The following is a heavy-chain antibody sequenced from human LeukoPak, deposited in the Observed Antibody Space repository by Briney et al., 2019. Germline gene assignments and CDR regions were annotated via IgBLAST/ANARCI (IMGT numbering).Heavy chain of an antibody. Sequence: PGGSLRLSCAASGFTFSSYAMSWARQAPGKGPQWVSAISGSGGITYYADSVKGRFTISRDNSKNTLYLQMNGLRAEDTAVYYCAEPYSGWSDYDAFDIWGQGTMVTVSS. V-gene: IGHV3-23*01. CDR2: ISGSGGIT. CDR1: GFTFSSYA. J-gene: IGHJ3*02. CDR3: AEPYSGWSDYDAFDI. D-gene: IGHD6-19*01.